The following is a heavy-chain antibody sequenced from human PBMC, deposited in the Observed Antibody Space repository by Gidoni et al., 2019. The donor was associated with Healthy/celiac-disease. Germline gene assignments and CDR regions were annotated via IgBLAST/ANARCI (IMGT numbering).Heavy chain of an antibody. D-gene: IGHD1-7*01. CDR1: GFTFSSYG. J-gene: IGHJ6*02. V-gene: IGHV3-30*18. CDR3: AKDMAGLELRIGYYYYGMDV. Sequence: QVQLVASGGGVVQPGRSLRLSCAASGFTFSSYGMPWVRQAPGTGLEWVAVRSYDGSNKYYADSVKGRFTISRDNSKNTLYLQMNSLRAEDTAVYYCAKDMAGLELRIGYYYYGMDVWGQGTTVTVSS. CDR2: RSYDGSNK.